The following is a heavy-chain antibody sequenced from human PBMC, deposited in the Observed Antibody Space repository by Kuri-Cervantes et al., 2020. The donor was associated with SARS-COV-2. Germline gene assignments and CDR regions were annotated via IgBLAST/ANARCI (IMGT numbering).Heavy chain of an antibody. CDR1: GSTFSDYY. CDR3: ARAPLYYYYMDV. J-gene: IGHJ6*03. CDR2: ISSSGSTI. Sequence: GESLKISCAASGSTFSDYYMSWIRQAPGKGLEWVSYISSSGSTIYYADSVKGRFTISRDNAKNSLYLQMNSLRAEDTAVYYCARAPLYYYYMDVWGKGTTVTVSS. V-gene: IGHV3-11*04.